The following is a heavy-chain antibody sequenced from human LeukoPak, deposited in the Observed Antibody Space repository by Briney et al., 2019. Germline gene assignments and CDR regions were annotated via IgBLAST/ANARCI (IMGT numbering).Heavy chain of an antibody. D-gene: IGHD6-6*01. Sequence: SETLCLSCAASGFTVSRYSWSWVRQPPGKGLEWIGYVYYTGSTNYNPSLKSRVTMFEDKSKNQFSLRLYSVTVADTAVYYCARHFAYSSSSYFDYWGQGSLVTVSS. CDR1: GFTVSRYS. J-gene: IGHJ4*02. CDR3: ARHFAYSSSSYFDY. V-gene: IGHV4-59*08. CDR2: VYYTGST.